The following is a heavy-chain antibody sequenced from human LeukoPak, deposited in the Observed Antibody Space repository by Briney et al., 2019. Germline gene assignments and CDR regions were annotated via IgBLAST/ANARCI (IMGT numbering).Heavy chain of an antibody. D-gene: IGHD3-3*01. CDR1: GFTFSSYA. CDR3: AKAWDSYDFWSGYHPFDY. Sequence: GGSLRFSRAASGFTFSSYAMSWVRQAPGKGLEWVSGISGSGGSAYYADSVKGRFTISRDNSKNTLYLQMNSLRAEDTAVYYCAKAWDSYDFWSGYHPFDYWGQGTLVTVSS. V-gene: IGHV3-23*01. J-gene: IGHJ4*02. CDR2: ISGSGGSA.